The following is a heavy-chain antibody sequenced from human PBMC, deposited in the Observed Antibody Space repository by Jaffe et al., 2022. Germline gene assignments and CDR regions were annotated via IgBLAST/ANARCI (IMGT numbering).Heavy chain of an antibody. J-gene: IGHJ4*02. D-gene: IGHD1-26*01. CDR3: TRGSGRYEF. CDR2: IRSKNYGGTT. Sequence: EVQLVESGGGLAQPGRSLRLSCRTSGFTFGDFPMTWVRQAPGKGLEWVGYIRSKNYGGTTEYAASVKGRFAISRDDSERTAYLQMNSLTTADTAVYYCTRGSGRYEFWGQGTVVTVSA. V-gene: IGHV3-49*04. CDR1: GFTFGDFP.